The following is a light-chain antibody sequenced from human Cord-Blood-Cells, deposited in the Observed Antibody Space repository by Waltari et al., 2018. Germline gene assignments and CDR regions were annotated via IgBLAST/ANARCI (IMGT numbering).Light chain of an antibody. CDR2: AAS. Sequence: AMQVTQSPCPRSASVGDSCPLTCRVSQGIRNDLGWYQQKPGKAPKLLIYAASSLQSGVPSRFSGSGSGTDFTLTISSLQPEDFATYYCLQDYNYPWTFGQGTKVEIK. J-gene: IGKJ1*01. CDR1: QGIRND. V-gene: IGKV1-6*01. CDR3: LQDYNYPWT.